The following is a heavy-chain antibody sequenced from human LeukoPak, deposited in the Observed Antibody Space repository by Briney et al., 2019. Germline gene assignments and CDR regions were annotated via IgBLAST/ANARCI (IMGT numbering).Heavy chain of an antibody. CDR3: AELGITMIGGV. J-gene: IGHJ6*04. D-gene: IGHD3-10*02. V-gene: IGHV3-7*01. CDR1: GFTFSSYW. Sequence: GGSLRLSCAASGFTFSSYWVSWVRQAPGKGLEWVANIKQDGSEKYYVDSVKGRFTISRDNTKNSLYLQMNSLRAEDTAVYYCAELGITMIGGVWGKGTTVTISS. CDR2: IKQDGSEK.